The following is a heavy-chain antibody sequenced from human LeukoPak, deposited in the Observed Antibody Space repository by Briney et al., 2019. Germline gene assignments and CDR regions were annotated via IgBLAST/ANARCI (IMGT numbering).Heavy chain of an antibody. V-gene: IGHV3-23*01. CDR1: GFTFSSYA. CDR2: ISNGGIST. CDR3: AISKQWLGPFDD. D-gene: IGHD6-19*01. J-gene: IGHJ4*02. Sequence: PGGSLRLSCAASGFTFSSYAMSWVCQAPGKGLEWVSVISNGGISTFYADSVKGRFTISRDNSKYTLYLQMNSLRVEDTAVYYCAISKQWLGPFDDWGQGTLVTVSS.